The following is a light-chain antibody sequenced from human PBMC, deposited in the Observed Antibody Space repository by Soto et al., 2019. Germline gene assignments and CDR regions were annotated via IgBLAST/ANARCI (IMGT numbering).Light chain of an antibody. CDR1: SRDVDAYDF. Sequence: QSVLTQPRSVSGSPGQSVAISCTGTSRDVDAYDFVSWYQHHPGKAPKLIMSEVSKRPSGVSHRFAGSKSGNTASLTISGLQAEDEADYFCCSFAGSFYVVGTGTKLTVL. CDR3: CSFAGSFYV. CDR2: EVS. V-gene: IGLV2-11*01. J-gene: IGLJ1*01.